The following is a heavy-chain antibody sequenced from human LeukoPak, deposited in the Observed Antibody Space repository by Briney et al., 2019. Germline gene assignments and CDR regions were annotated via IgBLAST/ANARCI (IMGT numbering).Heavy chain of an antibody. CDR2: ISGSGGST. CDR1: GFTFSSYA. CDR3: AKDKVGASYLGLYYYYMDV. Sequence: GGSLRLSCAASGFTFSSYAMSWVRQAPGKGLEWVSAISGSGGSTYYADSVKGRFTISRDNSKNTLYLQMNSLRAEDTALYYCAKDKVGASYLGLYYYYMDVWGKGTTVTVSS. V-gene: IGHV3-23*01. D-gene: IGHD1-26*01. J-gene: IGHJ6*03.